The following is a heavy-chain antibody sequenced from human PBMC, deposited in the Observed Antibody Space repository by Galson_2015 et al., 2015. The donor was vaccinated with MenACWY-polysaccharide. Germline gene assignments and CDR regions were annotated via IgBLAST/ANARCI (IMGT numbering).Heavy chain of an antibody. CDR3: ARERTTRMATTLFDY. D-gene: IGHD5-24*01. CDR2: IKQDGSEK. V-gene: IGHV3-7*01. CDR1: GFTFSSYW. Sequence: SLRLSCAASGFTFSSYWMSWVRQAPGKGLEWVANIKQDGSEKYYVDSVKGRFTISRDNAKDPLYLQMNSLRAEDTAVYYCARERTTRMATTLFDYWGQGTLVTVSS. J-gene: IGHJ4*02.